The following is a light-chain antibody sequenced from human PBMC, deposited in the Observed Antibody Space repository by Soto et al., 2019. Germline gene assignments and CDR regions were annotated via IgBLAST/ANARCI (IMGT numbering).Light chain of an antibody. Sequence: DIEMTQSPSSLSAFVGDTVTIICRARQSIKMFLNWYQQKPGQAPKLLMHGASTLERGVPSRFSGSASGTEFVLTISNLQPKDFAIYFCQQSYRTPTFGQVTRMEIK. CDR3: QQSYRTPT. J-gene: IGKJ5*01. CDR1: QSIKMF. V-gene: IGKV1-39*01. CDR2: GAS.